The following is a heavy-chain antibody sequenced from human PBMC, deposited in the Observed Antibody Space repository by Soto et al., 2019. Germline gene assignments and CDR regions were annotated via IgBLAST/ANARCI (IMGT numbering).Heavy chain of an antibody. Sequence: PSETLSLTCTVSGVSISSGGYYWSWIRQHPGKGLEWIGYIYYSGSTYYNPSLKSRVTISVDTSKNQFSLKLSSVTAADTAVYYCARNHTYYDFWSGSYYYYGMDVWGQGTTVTVSS. V-gene: IGHV4-31*03. D-gene: IGHD3-3*01. CDR1: GVSISSGGYY. J-gene: IGHJ6*02. CDR3: ARNHTYYDFWSGSYYYYGMDV. CDR2: IYYSGST.